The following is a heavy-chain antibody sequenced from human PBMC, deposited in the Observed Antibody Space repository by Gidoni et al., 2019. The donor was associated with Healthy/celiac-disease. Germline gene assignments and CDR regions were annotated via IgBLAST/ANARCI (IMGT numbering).Heavy chain of an antibody. J-gene: IGHJ2*01. V-gene: IGHV3-48*02. CDR2: ISSSSSTI. CDR3: ARGVGVLGYCSSTSCYTGWYFYL. Sequence: EVQLVESGGGLVQPGGSLRLSCAASGSTFSSFSMNWVRQAPGKGLEWVSYISSSSSTIYYADSVKGRFTISRDNAKNSLYLQMNSLRDEDTAVYYCARGVGVLGYCSSTSCYTGWYFYLWGRGTLVTVSS. CDR1: GSTFSSFS. D-gene: IGHD2-2*02.